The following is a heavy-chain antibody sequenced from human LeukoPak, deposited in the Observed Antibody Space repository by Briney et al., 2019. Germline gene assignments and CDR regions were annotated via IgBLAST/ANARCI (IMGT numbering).Heavy chain of an antibody. CDR3: AKDPTTIWLDWYFDL. Sequence: GRSLRLSCAASGFTFSSNGMHWVRQAPGKGLEWVAVISSDGSNKYYADSVKGRFTISRDSSKNTLYLQMNSLRAEDTAVYYCAKDPTTIWLDWYFDLWGRGTLVTVSS. V-gene: IGHV3-30*18. D-gene: IGHD5-24*01. J-gene: IGHJ2*01. CDR1: GFTFSSNG. CDR2: ISSDGSNK.